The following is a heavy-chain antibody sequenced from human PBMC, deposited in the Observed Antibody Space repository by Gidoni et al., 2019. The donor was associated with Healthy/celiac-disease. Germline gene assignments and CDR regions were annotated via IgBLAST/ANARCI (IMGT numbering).Heavy chain of an antibody. CDR2: ISYDGSNK. V-gene: IGHV3-30-3*01. Sequence: QVQLVASGGGVVQPGRSLRLSVAASGFTSSSYAMHWVRQAPGKGLEWVAVISYDGSNKYYADSVKGRFTISRDNSKNTLYLQMNSLRAEDTAVYYCARETYYYDSSGSLDYWGQGTLVTVSS. CDR1: GFTSSSYA. J-gene: IGHJ4*02. D-gene: IGHD3-22*01. CDR3: ARETYYYDSSGSLDY.